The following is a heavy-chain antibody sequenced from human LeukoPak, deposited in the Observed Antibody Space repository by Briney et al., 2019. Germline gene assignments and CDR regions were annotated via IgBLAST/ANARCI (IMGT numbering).Heavy chain of an antibody. CDR3: ARVGAATFYWYYMDV. D-gene: IGHD2/OR15-2a*01. CDR2: IKQDGSDK. V-gene: IGHV3-7*01. J-gene: IGHJ6*03. Sequence: GGSLRLSCAASGFTFSTYWMSWVRQAPGKGLEWVANIKQDGSDKYYVDSLKGRFTVSRDNAKNSLYLQINSLRVGDTAVYFCARVGAATFYWYYMDVWGKGTTVTVSS. CDR1: GFTFSTYW.